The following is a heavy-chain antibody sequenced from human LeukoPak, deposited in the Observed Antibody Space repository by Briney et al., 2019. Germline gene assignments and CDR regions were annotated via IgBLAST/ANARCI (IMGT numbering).Heavy chain of an antibody. V-gene: IGHV3-23*01. Sequence: GGSLRLSCAASGFTFDDYGMSWVRQAPGKGLEWVSAISGSGGTTYYADSVKGRFTISRDNSKNTLYLQMNSLRAADTALYYCAKPAKTDYADYWGQGTLVTVSS. CDR1: GFTFDDYG. D-gene: IGHD1-14*01. J-gene: IGHJ4*02. CDR3: AKPAKTDYADY. CDR2: ISGSGGTT.